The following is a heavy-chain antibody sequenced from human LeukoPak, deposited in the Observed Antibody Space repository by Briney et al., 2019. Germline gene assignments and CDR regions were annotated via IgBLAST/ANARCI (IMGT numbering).Heavy chain of an antibody. D-gene: IGHD4-17*01. Sequence: ASVKVSCKASGGTFSSYTVSWVRQAPGQGLEWMGGIIPIFGTTNYAQKFQGRVTITADESTSTAYMELSSLRSEDTAVYYCARGTGDYVSGLGAFDIWGQGTMVTVSS. CDR3: ARGTGDYVSGLGAFDI. V-gene: IGHV1-69*13. CDR2: IIPIFGTT. J-gene: IGHJ3*02. CDR1: GGTFSSYT.